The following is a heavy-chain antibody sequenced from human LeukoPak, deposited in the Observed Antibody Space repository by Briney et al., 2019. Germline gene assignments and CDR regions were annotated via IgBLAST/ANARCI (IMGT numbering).Heavy chain of an antibody. D-gene: IGHD3-22*01. CDR3: ATLSPDPSITYYYDSSGHIFDY. CDR2: IKQDGSEK. J-gene: IGHJ4*02. Sequence: TGGSLRLSCAASGFTFSSYWMSWVRQASGKGLEWVANIKQDGSEKYYVDSVKGRFTISRDNAKNSLYLQMNSLRAEDTAVYYCATLSPDPSITYYYDSSGHIFDYWGQGTLVTVSS. V-gene: IGHV3-7*01. CDR1: GFTFSSYW.